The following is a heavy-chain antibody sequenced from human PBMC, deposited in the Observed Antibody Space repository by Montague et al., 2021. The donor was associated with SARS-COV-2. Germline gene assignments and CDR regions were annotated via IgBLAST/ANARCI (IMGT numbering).Heavy chain of an antibody. Sequence: SETLSLTRTVSGGSISSYYWNWIRQSPGQGLEWIGYIYYSGSTKYNPSFKIRVTMLVDKSKGQMSLRLNSVTAADTAVYYCAGDRGRFWHFDLWGRGTLVTVSS. CDR2: IYYSGST. D-gene: IGHD5-12*01. J-gene: IGHJ2*01. CDR1: GGSISSYY. CDR3: AGDRGRFWHFDL. V-gene: IGHV4-59*01.